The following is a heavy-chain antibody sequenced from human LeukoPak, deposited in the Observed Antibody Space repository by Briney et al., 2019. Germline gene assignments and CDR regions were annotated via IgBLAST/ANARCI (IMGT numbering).Heavy chain of an antibody. Sequence: SETLSLTCAVYGGSFSGYHWTWIRQSPGKGLEWIGDINPSESTYYNPSLKSRLTISVDTSKNQFSVKLRSVTAADTAVYYCARGRHDITMIVVVMTSVSYYLDVWGKGTTVTVS. CDR2: INPSEST. J-gene: IGHJ6*03. CDR3: ARGRHDITMIVVVMTSVSYYLDV. CDR1: GGSFSGYH. V-gene: IGHV4-34*01. D-gene: IGHD3-22*01.